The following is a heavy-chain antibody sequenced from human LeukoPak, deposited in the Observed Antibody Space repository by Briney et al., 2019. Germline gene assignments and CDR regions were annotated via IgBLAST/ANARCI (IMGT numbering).Heavy chain of an antibody. CDR3: ASGAEVVPAATPNYYYMDV. Sequence: PSETLSLTCAVYGGSFSGYYWSWIRQPPGKGLEWIGEINHSGSTTYNPSLKSRVTISVDTSKNQFPLKLSSVTAADTAVYYCASGAEVVPAATPNYYYMDVWGKGTTVTVSS. CDR1: GGSFSGYY. D-gene: IGHD2-2*01. CDR2: INHSGST. V-gene: IGHV4-34*01. J-gene: IGHJ6*03.